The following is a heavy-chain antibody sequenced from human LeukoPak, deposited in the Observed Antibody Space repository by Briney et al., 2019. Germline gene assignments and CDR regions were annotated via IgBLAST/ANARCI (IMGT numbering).Heavy chain of an antibody. CDR3: AKAKPQGSDRDFDY. CDR2: INPNSGGT. Sequence: ASVKVSCKASGYTFTGYYMHWVRQAPGQGLEWMGWINPNSGGTNYAQKFQGRVTMTRDTSISTAYMELNSLRSDDTAVYYCAKAKPQGSDRDFDYWGQGTLVTVSS. CDR1: GYTFTGYY. D-gene: IGHD1-14*01. V-gene: IGHV1-2*02. J-gene: IGHJ4*02.